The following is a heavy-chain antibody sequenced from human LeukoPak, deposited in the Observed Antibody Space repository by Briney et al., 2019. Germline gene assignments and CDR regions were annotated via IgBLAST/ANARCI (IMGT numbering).Heavy chain of an antibody. D-gene: IGHD3-22*01. CDR3: ARGYGYYDSGLYFDY. CDR1: GYTFTGYY. Sequence: GASVKVSCKASGYTFTGYYMHWVRQPPGQGLEWMGWINPNSGGTNYAHTFHGRVTMTRDTSISTDYMELSRLRFDDTAVYYCARGYGYYDSGLYFDYWGQGTLVTVSS. J-gene: IGHJ4*02. CDR2: INPNSGGT. V-gene: IGHV1-2*02.